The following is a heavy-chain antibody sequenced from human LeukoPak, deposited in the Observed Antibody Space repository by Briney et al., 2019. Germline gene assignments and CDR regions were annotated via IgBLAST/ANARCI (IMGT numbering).Heavy chain of an antibody. D-gene: IGHD3-9*01. Sequence: PSETLSLTCTVSGGSISGYYWSWIRQPPGKGLEWIGYIYYSGSTYYNPSLKSRVSISADTSKNQFSLKLSSVTAADTAVYYCARARHYDILTGYYIDFDYWGQGTLVTVSS. CDR2: IYYSGST. J-gene: IGHJ4*02. CDR3: ARARHYDILTGYYIDFDY. CDR1: GGSISGYY. V-gene: IGHV4-59*01.